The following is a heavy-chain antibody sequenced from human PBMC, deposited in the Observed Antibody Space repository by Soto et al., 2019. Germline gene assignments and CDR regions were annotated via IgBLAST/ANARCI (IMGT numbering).Heavy chain of an antibody. Sequence: ASVKVSCKASGYTFTSYGFSWVRQAPGQGLEWMGWISAYNDNTNYGQKFQGRVTMTTDTFTSTAYMELRSLRSDDTAVYYCARDQRYYYDSSGFYRWDHWGQGTLVTVSS. CDR1: GYTFTSYG. CDR2: ISAYNDNT. J-gene: IGHJ4*02. CDR3: ARDQRYYYDSSGFYRWDH. V-gene: IGHV1-18*01. D-gene: IGHD3-22*01.